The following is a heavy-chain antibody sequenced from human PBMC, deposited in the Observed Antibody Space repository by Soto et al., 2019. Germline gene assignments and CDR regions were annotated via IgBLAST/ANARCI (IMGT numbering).Heavy chain of an antibody. CDR1: GGSISSGGYY. CDR2: IYYSGST. V-gene: IGHV4-31*03. CDR3: ARKPEAPHSNYWYFDL. Sequence: QVQLQESGPGLVKPSQTLSLTCTVSGGSISSGGYYWSWIRQHPGKGLEWIGYIYYSGSTYYNPSLKSRVTLSVGTSKKPFSPKLSSVTAGDTAVYYCARKPEAPHSNYWYFDLWGRGTLVTVSS. J-gene: IGHJ2*01. D-gene: IGHD4-4*01.